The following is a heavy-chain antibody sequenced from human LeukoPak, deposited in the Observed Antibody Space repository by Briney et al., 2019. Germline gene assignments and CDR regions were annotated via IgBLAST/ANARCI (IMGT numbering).Heavy chain of an antibody. CDR3: ARDIGVYYFDY. V-gene: IGHV3-30-3*01. D-gene: IGHD5/OR15-5a*01. J-gene: IGHJ4*02. CDR1: GFTFSSYA. CDR2: ISYDGSNK. Sequence: PGRSLRLSCAASGFTFSSYAMHWARQAPGKGLEWVAVISYDGSNKYYADSVKGRFTISRDNAKNSLYLQMNSLRAEDTAVYYCARDIGVYYFDYWGQGTLVTVSS.